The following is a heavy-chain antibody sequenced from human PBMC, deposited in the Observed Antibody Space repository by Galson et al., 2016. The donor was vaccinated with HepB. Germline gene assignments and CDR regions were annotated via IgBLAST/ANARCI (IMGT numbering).Heavy chain of an antibody. D-gene: IGHD2-21*01. CDR3: ARASIFPGARMVFDS. J-gene: IGHJ5*01. Sequence: SETLSLTCTVNGGSLSAYYWNWIRQSPGKGLEWIGEVNHSGATDYDPSLKSRVTISVDTSKKQFSLNLNSVTAADTAVYYCARASIFPGARMVFDSWGQGILVTVSS. V-gene: IGHV4-34*01. CDR2: VNHSGAT. CDR1: GGSLSAYY.